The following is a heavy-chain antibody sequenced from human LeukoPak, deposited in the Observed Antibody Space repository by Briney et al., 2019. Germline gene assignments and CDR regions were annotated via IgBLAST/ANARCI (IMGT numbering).Heavy chain of an antibody. CDR2: ISYDGSNK. D-gene: IGHD6-13*01. CDR1: GFTFSSYG. Sequence: GRSLRLSCAASGFTFSSYGMHWVRQAPGKGLEWVAVISYDGSNKYYADSVKGRFTISRDNSKNTLYLQMNSLRAEDTAVYYCAKGGQQLARYYFDYWGQGTLATVSS. CDR3: AKGGQQLARYYFDY. V-gene: IGHV3-30*18. J-gene: IGHJ4*02.